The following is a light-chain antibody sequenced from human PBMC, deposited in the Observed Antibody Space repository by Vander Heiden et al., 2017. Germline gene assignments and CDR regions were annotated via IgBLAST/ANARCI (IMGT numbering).Light chain of an antibody. CDR1: KNISKS. J-gene: IGKJ2*01. CDR2: AAS. Sequence: DIQMTQSPASLSSSVGNRVTITCRPSKNISKSLSWYHQKPGKAPKLLMYAASNLQSGVPSRFSGSRSGTDFTLTISSLQPEDFGSYYCQLKNTFGQGTRLEIK. V-gene: IGKV1-39*01. CDR3: QLKNT.